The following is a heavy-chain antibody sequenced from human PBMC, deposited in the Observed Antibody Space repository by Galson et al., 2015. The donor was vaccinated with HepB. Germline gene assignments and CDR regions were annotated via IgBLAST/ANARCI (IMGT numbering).Heavy chain of an antibody. V-gene: IGHV5-51*01. CDR2: IYPGDSAT. Sequence: QSGAEVTKPGESLRISCKGSGYSFTIYWIGWVRQMPGKGLEWMGIIYPGDSATKYSPSFQGQVTISADKSVSTAYLQWSSLKASDTAMYYCARHHGDFRPDVWGQGTSVTVSS. CDR3: ARHHGDFRPDV. CDR1: GYSFTIYW. J-gene: IGHJ6*02. D-gene: IGHD3-3*01.